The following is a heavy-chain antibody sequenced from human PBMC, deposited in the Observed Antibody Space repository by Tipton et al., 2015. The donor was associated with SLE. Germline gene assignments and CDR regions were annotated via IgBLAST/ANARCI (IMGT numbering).Heavy chain of an antibody. V-gene: IGHV4-59*12. D-gene: IGHD1-26*01. CDR1: GGSISGYS. CDR3: ARRKVGGPVDS. J-gene: IGHJ4*02. CDR2: IYYNENT. Sequence: TLSLTCTVSGGSISGYSLALIRQFPGKRLEFIGYIYYNENTNYNPALESRVTISEDKSKNLLSLRLTSVTAADTAVYYCARRKVGGPVDSWGQGILVTVSS.